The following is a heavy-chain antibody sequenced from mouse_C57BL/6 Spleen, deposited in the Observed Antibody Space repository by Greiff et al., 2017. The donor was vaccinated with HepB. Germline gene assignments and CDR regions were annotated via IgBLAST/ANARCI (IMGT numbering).Heavy chain of an antibody. Sequence: VQLQQSGPELVKPGASVKISCKASGYTFTDYYMNWVKQSHGKSLEWIGDINPNNGGTSYNQKFKGKATLTVDKSSSTAYMEPRSLTSEDSAVYYCARPITTVVDWYFDVWGTGTTVTVSS. D-gene: IGHD1-1*01. CDR1: GYTFTDYY. V-gene: IGHV1-26*01. J-gene: IGHJ1*03. CDR2: INPNNGGT. CDR3: ARPITTVVDWYFDV.